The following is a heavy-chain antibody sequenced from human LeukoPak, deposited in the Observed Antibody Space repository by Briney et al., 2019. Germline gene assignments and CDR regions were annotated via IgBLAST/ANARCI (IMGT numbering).Heavy chain of an antibody. CDR1: GFTFSSYA. D-gene: IGHD3-16*02. J-gene: IGHJ4*02. CDR2: ISCSGGNT. Sequence: PGGSLRLSCAASGFTFSSYAMSWVRQAPGKGLEWVSAISCSGGNTYYADSVKGRFTISRDNSKNTLYLQMNSLRAEDTAVYYCAKSEPEDQIWGSYCYGGWYFDYWGQGTLVTVSS. CDR3: AKSEPEDQIWGSYCYGGWYFDY. V-gene: IGHV3-23*01.